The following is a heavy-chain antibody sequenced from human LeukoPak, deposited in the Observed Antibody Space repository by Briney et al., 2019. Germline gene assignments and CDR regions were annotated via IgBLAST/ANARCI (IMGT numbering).Heavy chain of an antibody. CDR2: IYSGGST. Sequence: PGGSLRLSCAASGFTVSSNYMSWVRQAPGKGLEWVSVIYSGGSTYYADSVKGRFTISRDNSKNTLYLQMNSLRAEDTAVYYCARDIGMATKNWFDPWGQGTLVTVSS. J-gene: IGHJ5*02. CDR3: ARDIGMATKNWFDP. V-gene: IGHV3-66*01. D-gene: IGHD5-24*01. CDR1: GFTVSSNY.